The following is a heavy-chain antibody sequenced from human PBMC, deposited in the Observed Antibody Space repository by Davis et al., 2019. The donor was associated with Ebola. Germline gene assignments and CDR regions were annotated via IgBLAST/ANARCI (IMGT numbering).Heavy chain of an antibody. CDR2: IKQDGSEK. D-gene: IGHD3-16*02. CDR3: ARDNRGRPLGY. CDR1: GFTFSSYG. J-gene: IGHJ4*02. V-gene: IGHV3-7*03. Sequence: SLKLPCAASGFTFSSYGMHWVRQAPGKGLEWVANIKQDGSEKYDVASVRGRFTISRDNTKNSLYLQMKSLRVEDTAVYYCARDNRGRPLGYWGQGTLVIVSS.